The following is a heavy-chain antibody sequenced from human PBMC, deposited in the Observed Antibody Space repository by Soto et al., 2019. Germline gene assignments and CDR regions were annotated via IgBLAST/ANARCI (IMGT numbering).Heavy chain of an antibody. D-gene: IGHD3-22*01. CDR3: ARRLDYYDSKPRRADDSFEI. CDR2: IIPIFGTS. V-gene: IGHV1-69*13. Sequence: PVKVSCKTSGGTFSTHTITWVRQAPGQGLEWMGRIIPIFGTSKYAQNFQGRVTITAEESTNTSYMELSSLRSEDTAVYFCARRLDYYDSKPRRADDSFEISGPGTLVTV. CDR1: GGTFSTHT. J-gene: IGHJ3*02.